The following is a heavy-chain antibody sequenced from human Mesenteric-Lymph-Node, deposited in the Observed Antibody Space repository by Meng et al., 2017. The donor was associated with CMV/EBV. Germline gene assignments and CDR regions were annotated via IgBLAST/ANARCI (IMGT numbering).Heavy chain of an antibody. V-gene: IGHV4-31*03. CDR1: GDSNSSGLYY. D-gene: IGHD1-1*01. CDR2: VYYTGKT. Sequence: TVSGDSNSSGLYYWNWIRQHPGKGLEWIGHVYYTGKTYYNPSLKGRLTLAIDTSKNQFSLTLASVTAADTAVYFCARQLLPDWFGPWGQGILVTVSS. J-gene: IGHJ5*02. CDR3: ARQLLPDWFGP.